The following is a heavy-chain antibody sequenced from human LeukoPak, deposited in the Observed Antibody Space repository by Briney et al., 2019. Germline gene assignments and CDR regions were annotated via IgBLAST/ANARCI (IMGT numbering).Heavy chain of an antibody. CDR1: GFTFSNYW. CDR3: TQNLVAAAGDH. J-gene: IGHJ4*02. D-gene: IGHD6-13*01. Sequence: GSLRLSCAASGFTFSNYWMTWVRQAPGKGLEWVANIKPDGSMGYYVDSVRGRFIISRDNAGNSLYLQMNSLRVEDTAVYYCTQNLVAAAGDHWGQGTLLIVSS. CDR2: IKPDGSMG. V-gene: IGHV3-7*01.